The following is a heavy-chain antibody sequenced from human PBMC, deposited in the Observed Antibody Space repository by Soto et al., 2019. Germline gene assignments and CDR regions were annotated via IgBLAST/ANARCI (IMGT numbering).Heavy chain of an antibody. CDR1: GGFVSSGSYY. V-gene: IGHV4-34*01. J-gene: IGHJ3*02. D-gene: IGHD1-1*01. CDR3: GGGERGTATTVVDAFDI. Sequence: QVQLQQWGAGLLKPSETLSLTCAVYGGFVSSGSYYWSWIRQPPGKGLEWIGEMSHSGGTHFNPFLKGRVTLSGGPSKNPFSLEMRSVDAADTGLFYCGGGERGTATTVVDAFDIWGPGTMVTVSS. CDR2: MSHSGGT.